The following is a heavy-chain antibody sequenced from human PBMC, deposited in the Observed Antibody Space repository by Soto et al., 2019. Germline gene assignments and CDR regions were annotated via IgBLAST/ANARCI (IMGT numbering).Heavy chain of an antibody. D-gene: IGHD3-10*01. V-gene: IGHV3-33*01. CDR3: ARDLWFGELLSDPLTFYGMDV. Sequence: PGGSLRLSCAASGFTFSSYGMHWVRQAPGKGLEWVAVIWYDGSNKYYADSVKGRFTISRDNSKNTLYLQMNSLRAEDTAVYYCARDLWFGELLSDPLTFYGMDVWGQGTTVTVSS. CDR1: GFTFSSYG. CDR2: IWYDGSNK. J-gene: IGHJ6*02.